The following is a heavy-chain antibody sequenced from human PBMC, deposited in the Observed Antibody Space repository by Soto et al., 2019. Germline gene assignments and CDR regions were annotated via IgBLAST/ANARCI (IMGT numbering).Heavy chain of an antibody. CDR1: GGSTSSYY. D-gene: IGHD3-22*01. J-gene: IGHJ6*02. CDR2: IYYSGYTNT. CDR3: ARDYYYDSSGHPGANYYGMDV. V-gene: IGHV4-59*01. Sequence: SETLSLTCTVSGGSTSSYYWSWIRQPPGKGLEWIGHIYYSGYTNTNYNPSLKSRVTISVDTSKSQFSLKLSSVTAADTAVYYCARDYYYDSSGHPGANYYGMDVWGQGTTVTVSS.